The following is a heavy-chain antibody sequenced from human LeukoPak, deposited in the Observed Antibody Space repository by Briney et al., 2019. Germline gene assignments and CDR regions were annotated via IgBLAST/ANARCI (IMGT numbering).Heavy chain of an antibody. CDR2: INPSGSGT. CDR1: GYTFSNYY. V-gene: IGHV1-46*01. D-gene: IGHD6-25*01. J-gene: IGHJ4*02. CDR3: ASHKSGWQQTYFDF. Sequence: ASVKVSCKASGYTFSNYYLHWVRQAPGQGLEWMAKINPSGSGTSYAQKFQGRVSVTRDTSTGTVYMELSSMTSEDTAVYYCASHKSGWQQTYFDFWGQGILVTVSS.